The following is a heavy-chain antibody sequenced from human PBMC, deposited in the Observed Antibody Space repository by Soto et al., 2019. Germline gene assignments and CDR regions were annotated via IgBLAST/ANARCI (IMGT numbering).Heavy chain of an antibody. D-gene: IGHD6-13*01. V-gene: IGHV4-59*01. CDR1: GASINDSY. Sequence: SETLSLTCTVSGASINDSYWSWIRQTPGKGLEWVGFMYYSETTKYNPSLKGRVNMSLDTSKNQVSLHLKSVTAADTAVYYCARANSSTWYKLEYKWFDPWGQGTQVT. CDR2: MYYSETT. CDR3: ARANSSTWYKLEYKWFDP. J-gene: IGHJ5*02.